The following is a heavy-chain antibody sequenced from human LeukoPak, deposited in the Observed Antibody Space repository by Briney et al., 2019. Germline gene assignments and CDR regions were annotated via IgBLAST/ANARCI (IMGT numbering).Heavy chain of an antibody. CDR2: INHSGST. CDR3: ARVGDCSGGSRYDYFDY. D-gene: IGHD2-15*01. V-gene: IGHV4-34*01. Sequence: SETLSLTCAVYGGSFSGYYWSWIRQPPGKGLEWIGEINHSGSTNYNPSLKSRVTISVDTSKNQFSLKLSSVTAADTAVYYCARVGDCSGGSRYDYFDYWGQGTLVTVSS. CDR1: GGSFSGYY. J-gene: IGHJ4*02.